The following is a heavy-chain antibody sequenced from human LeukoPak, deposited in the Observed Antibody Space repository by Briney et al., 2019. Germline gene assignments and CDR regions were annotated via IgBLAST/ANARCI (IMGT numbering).Heavy chain of an antibody. D-gene: IGHD3-3*01. CDR2: INVDGSET. CDR1: GFPFSDHW. V-gene: IGHV3-7*01. CDR3: ARSLSSGVTNY. J-gene: IGHJ4*02. Sequence: GGSLRLSCAASGFPFSDHWMNWVRQAPGKGLEWVANINVDGSETYYVDSVKGRFTISRDNAKNTLYLQLDSLRDEDTAMYYCARSLSSGVTNYWGQGTLVTVSP.